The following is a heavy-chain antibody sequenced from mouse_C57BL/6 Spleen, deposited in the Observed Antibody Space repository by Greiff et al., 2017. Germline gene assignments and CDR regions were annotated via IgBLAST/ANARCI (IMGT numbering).Heavy chain of an antibody. CDR3: ARGEKGAIYGKYGY. V-gene: IGHV1-52*01. J-gene: IGHJ2*01. D-gene: IGHD2-1*01. CDR2: IDPSESET. CDR1: GYTFTSYW. Sequence: QVQLQQPGAELVRPGSSVKLSCKASGYTFTSYWMHWVKQRPIQGLEWIGNIDPSESETHYNQKFKDRATWTVDKSSSTAYMQRSSRTVEDSAVYYSARGEKGAIYGKYGYWGQGTTLTVSS.